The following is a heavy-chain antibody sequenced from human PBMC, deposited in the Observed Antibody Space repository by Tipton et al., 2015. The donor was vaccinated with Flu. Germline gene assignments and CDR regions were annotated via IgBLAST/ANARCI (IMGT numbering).Heavy chain of an antibody. CDR2: IHYSGST. CDR1: GGSISSSSSY. J-gene: IGHJ4*02. Sequence: TLSLTCTVSGGSISSSSSYWGWIRQAPGKGLEWIGSIHYSGSTYYNPSLKSRVTISVDTSKSQFSLMLKSVTAADTAVYYCARLSYYDVDLKNFYFDYWGQGALVTVSS. CDR3: ARLSYYDVDLKNFYFDY. V-gene: IGHV4-39*01. D-gene: IGHD3-10*02.